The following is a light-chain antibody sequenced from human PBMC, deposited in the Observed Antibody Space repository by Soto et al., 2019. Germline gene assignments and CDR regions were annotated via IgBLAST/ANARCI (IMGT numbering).Light chain of an antibody. Sequence: DVVMTQSPLSLPVTLGQPASISCRSSQSLVYSAGNTYLTWFQQRPGQSPRRLIYKVSNCDSGVPDRFSGSGSGTDFTLKISRVEAEDVGVYYCMQGTLWWTFGQGTKVEIK. CDR3: MQGTLWWT. CDR2: KVS. J-gene: IGKJ1*01. V-gene: IGKV2D-30*01. CDR1: QSLVYSAGNTY.